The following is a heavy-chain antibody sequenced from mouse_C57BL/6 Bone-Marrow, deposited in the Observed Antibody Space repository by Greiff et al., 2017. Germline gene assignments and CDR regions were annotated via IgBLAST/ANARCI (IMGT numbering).Heavy chain of an antibody. CDR2: ISNGGGST. Sequence: DVKLVESGGGLVQPGGSLKLSCAASGFTFSDYYMYWVRQTPEKRLEWVAYISNGGGSTYYPDTVKGRFTISRDNANNTLYLQRSRLKSEDTAMYYCARRTKYYGRAMDYWGQGTSVTVSS. J-gene: IGHJ4*01. D-gene: IGHD1-1*01. CDR3: ARRTKYYGRAMDY. V-gene: IGHV5-12*01. CDR1: GFTFSDYY.